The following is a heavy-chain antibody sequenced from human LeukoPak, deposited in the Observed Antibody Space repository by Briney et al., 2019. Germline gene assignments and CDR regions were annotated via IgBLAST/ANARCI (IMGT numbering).Heavy chain of an antibody. J-gene: IGHJ5*02. CDR1: GFTFSSYD. CDR2: ISYDGSNK. Sequence: GGSLRLSCAASGFTFSSYDMHWVRQAPGKGLEWVAVISYDGSNKYYADSVKGRFTISRDNSKNTLYLQMNSLRAEDTAVYYCARDGSGSYPQNWFDPWGQGTLVTVSS. CDR3: ARDGSGSYPQNWFDP. D-gene: IGHD3-10*01. V-gene: IGHV3-30*03.